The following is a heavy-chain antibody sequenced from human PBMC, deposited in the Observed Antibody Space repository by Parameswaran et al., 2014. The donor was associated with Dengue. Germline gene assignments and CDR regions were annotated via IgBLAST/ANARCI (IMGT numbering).Heavy chain of an antibody. CDR2: IKSKTDGETP. D-gene: IGHD2-21*01. CDR3: TTDRVARYYFDY. J-gene: IGHJ4*01. Sequence: RWIRQPPGKGLEWVGRIKSKTDGETPDYAAPVKGRFSISRDDSKNTLYLQMNSLKTEDTAVYYCTTDRVARYYFDYWGPEPWSPSPQ. V-gene: IGHV3-15*01.